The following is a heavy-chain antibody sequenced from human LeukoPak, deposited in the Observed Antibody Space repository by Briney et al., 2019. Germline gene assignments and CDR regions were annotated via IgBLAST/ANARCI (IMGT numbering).Heavy chain of an antibody. Sequence: SETLSLTCSVSGDSFSSVTDYWAWIRQPPGKGLEWIASGDYSGGTYYNPSLESRVAISADMSKKQISLKLTSVTGADTAVYLCARHRDTGYYYYMDVWGTGTTVTVSS. CDR2: GDYSGGT. CDR3: ARHRDTGYYYYMDV. J-gene: IGHJ6*03. V-gene: IGHV4-39*01. CDR1: GDSFSSVTDY. D-gene: IGHD1-1*01.